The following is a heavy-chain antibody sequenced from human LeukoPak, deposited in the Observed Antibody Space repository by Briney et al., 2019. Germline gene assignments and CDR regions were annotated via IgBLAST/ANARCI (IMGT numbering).Heavy chain of an antibody. CDR2: ISSSGNTK. J-gene: IGHJ4*02. CDR1: GFTFSDFY. Sequence: GGSLRLSCAASGFTFSDFYMSWIRQAPGKGLEWVSYISSSGNTKYYADSVKGRFTISRDNAKNSLYLQMNSLRAEDTAVYYCARDFRVGSSSSWYGIDYWGQGTLVTVSS. D-gene: IGHD6-13*01. CDR3: ARDFRVGSSSSWYGIDY. V-gene: IGHV3-11*04.